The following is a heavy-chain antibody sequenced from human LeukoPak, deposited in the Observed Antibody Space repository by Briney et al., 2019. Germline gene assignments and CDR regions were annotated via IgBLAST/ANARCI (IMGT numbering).Heavy chain of an antibody. J-gene: IGHJ5*02. CDR3: AKRTCSSTSCPNWFDP. Sequence: GGSLRLSCGASGFTFSSYAMSWVRQAPGKGLEWVSLISGRADNIYYADSVRGRFTISRDNSKNTLYLQMNSLRAEDTAVYYCAKRTCSSTSCPNWFDPWGQGTLVTVSS. CDR2: ISGRADNI. V-gene: IGHV3-23*01. D-gene: IGHD2-2*01. CDR1: GFTFSSYA.